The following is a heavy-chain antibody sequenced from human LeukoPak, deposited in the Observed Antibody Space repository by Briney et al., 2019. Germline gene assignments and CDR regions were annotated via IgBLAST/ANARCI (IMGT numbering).Heavy chain of an antibody. D-gene: IGHD3-22*01. J-gene: IGHJ4*02. V-gene: IGHV3-23*01. Sequence: GGSLRLSCAASGFTFSDYAMTWVRQAPGKGLEWVATISGSGVMTYYADSVKGRFTISRDNSKNSLYLQMNSLRAEDTAVYYCATTYDSSGYIDYWGQGTLVTVSS. CDR1: GFTFSDYA. CDR3: ATTYDSSGYIDY. CDR2: ISGSGVMT.